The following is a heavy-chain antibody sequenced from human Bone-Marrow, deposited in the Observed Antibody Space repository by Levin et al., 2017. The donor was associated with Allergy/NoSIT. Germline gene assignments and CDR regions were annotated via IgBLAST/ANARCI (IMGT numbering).Heavy chain of an antibody. CDR1: GFTFSNYG. V-gene: IGHV3-30*03. CDR2: ISYEGSNK. CDR3: ARGSGRIQYYFDF. J-gene: IGHJ4*02. Sequence: PGGSLRLSCAASGFTFSNYGMHWVRQTPGGALEWLAVISYEGSNKDYADSVKGRFIISRDNSKNTMFLQMNNLRPEDTAVYFCARGSGRIQYYFDFWGQGALVTVSS. D-gene: IGHD2/OR15-2a*01.